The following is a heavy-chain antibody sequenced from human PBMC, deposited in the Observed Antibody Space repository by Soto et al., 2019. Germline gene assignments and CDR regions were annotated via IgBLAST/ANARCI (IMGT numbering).Heavy chain of an antibody. CDR2: IYYSGST. CDR1: GGSISSGGYY. V-gene: IGHV4-31*03. J-gene: IGHJ6*02. CDR3: ARLRIVVVTAIPFGMDV. D-gene: IGHD2-21*02. Sequence: SETLSLTCTVSGGSISSGGYYWSWIRQHPGKGLEWIGYIYYSGSTYYNPSLKSRVTISVDTSKNQFSLKLSSVTAADTAVYYCARLRIVVVTAIPFGMDVWGQGTTVTVS.